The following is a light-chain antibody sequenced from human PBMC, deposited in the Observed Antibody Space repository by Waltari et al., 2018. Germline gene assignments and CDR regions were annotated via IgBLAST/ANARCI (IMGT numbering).Light chain of an antibody. V-gene: IGKV3-15*01. CDR3: QQYDSWPYT. Sequence: ELVMPQSPATLSVSQGERATLSCRASQSINRHLTWYQQNPGQAPRLLIFGASTRATGIPARFSGSGSVTEFTLTISSLQSEDFAVYYCQQYDSWPYTFGQGTSLEIK. J-gene: IGKJ2*01. CDR1: QSINRH. CDR2: GAS.